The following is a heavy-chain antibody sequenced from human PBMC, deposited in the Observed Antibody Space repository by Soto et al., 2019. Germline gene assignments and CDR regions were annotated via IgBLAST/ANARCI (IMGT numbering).Heavy chain of an antibody. J-gene: IGHJ4*02. D-gene: IGHD7-27*01. V-gene: IGHV3-73*02. Sequence: QLVESGGGLVQPGGSLKLSCAASGFTFSGSAVHWVRQASGKGLEWVGRIRNKADNYATAYAASVEGRFTISRDDSRNTAYLQVNGLKTEDTAVYFCAVPTGVYLRYWGQGTLVTVSS. CDR2: IRNKADNYAT. CDR3: AVPTGVYLRY. CDR1: GFTFSGSA.